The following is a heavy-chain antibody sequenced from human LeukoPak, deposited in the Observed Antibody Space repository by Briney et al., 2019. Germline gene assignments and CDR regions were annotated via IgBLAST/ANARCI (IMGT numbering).Heavy chain of an antibody. J-gene: IGHJ4*02. CDR3: ARRQTYYYDSSGFDY. D-gene: IGHD3-22*01. CDR1: GGSFSGYY. CDR2: INHSGST. V-gene: IGHV4-34*01. Sequence: SETLSLTCAVYGGSFSGYYWSWIRQPPGKGLEWIGEINHSGSTNYNPSLKSRVTISVDTSKNQFSLKLSSVTAADTAVYYCARRQTYYYDSSGFDYWGQGTLVTVSS.